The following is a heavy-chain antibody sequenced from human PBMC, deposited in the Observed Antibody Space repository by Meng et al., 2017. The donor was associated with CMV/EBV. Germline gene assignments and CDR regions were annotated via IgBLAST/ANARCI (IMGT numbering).Heavy chain of an antibody. Sequence: ASVKVSCKASGYTFTGYYMHWVRQAPGQGLEWMGWINPNSGGTHYAQKFQGRVTMPRDTSISTAYVARSRLRSDDTAVCYCARGNSPEHTEDIVVVPAARAGGYYGMDVWGQGTTVTVSS. CDR1: GYTFTGYY. CDR2: INPNSGGT. D-gene: IGHD2-2*01. CDR3: ARGNSPEHTEDIVVVPAARAGGYYGMDV. V-gene: IGHV1-2*02. J-gene: IGHJ6*02.